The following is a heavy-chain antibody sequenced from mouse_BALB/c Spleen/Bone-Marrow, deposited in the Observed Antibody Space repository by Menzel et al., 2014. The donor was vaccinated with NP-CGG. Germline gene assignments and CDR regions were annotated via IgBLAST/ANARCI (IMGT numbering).Heavy chain of an antibody. CDR3: ARDRDYGNYGWFAY. V-gene: IGHV2-9*02. CDR1: GFSLTSYG. Sequence: VMLVESGPGLVAPSQSLSITCTVSGFSLTSYGVHWVRQPPGKGLEWLGVIWAGGSTNYNSALMSSLIISKDNSKRQVFLKMNSLQTDDEAMYYCARDRDYGNYGWFAYWGQGTLVTLSP. CDR2: IWAGGST. J-gene: IGHJ3*01. D-gene: IGHD2-1*01.